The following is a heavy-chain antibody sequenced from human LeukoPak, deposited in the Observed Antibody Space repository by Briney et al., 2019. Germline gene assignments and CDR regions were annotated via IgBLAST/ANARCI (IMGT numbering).Heavy chain of an antibody. CDR3: ARRSRLRGPLDY. CDR2: VHPADSDT. V-gene: IGHV5-51*01. Sequence: GESLKISCQGSGYRFTRYWIGWVRQMPGKGLEWMGIVHPADSDTRYSTSFEGQVTISADKSISTAYLQWSSLKASDTAMYYCARRSRLRGPLDYWGQGTLVTVSS. CDR1: GYRFTRYW. J-gene: IGHJ4*02. D-gene: IGHD3-16*01.